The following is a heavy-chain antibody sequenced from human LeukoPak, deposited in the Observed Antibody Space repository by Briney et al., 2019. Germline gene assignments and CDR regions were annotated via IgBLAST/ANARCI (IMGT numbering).Heavy chain of an antibody. CDR1: GYTFTGYY. CDR3: SREDY. Sequence: GASVKVSCKASGYTFTGYYLHWARQAPGQGLEWVGWINPNSGGTNYAQKFQGRVTMTRDTSITTVYMELSRLRSDDTAVYYCSREDYWGQGTLVTVSS. V-gene: IGHV1-2*02. CDR2: INPNSGGT. J-gene: IGHJ4*02.